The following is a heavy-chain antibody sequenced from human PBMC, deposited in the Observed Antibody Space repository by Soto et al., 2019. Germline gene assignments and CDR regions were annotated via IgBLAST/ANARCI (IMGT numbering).Heavy chain of an antibody. Sequence: SETLSLTCTVSGGSISSYYWSWIRQPPGKGLEWIGYIYYSGSTNYNPSLKSRVTISVDTSKNQFSLKLSSVTAADTAVYYCARDSGRITMVRGVIQPERYYYYYMDVWGKGTTVTVSS. J-gene: IGHJ6*03. D-gene: IGHD3-10*01. V-gene: IGHV4-59*01. CDR1: GGSISSYY. CDR3: ARDSGRITMVRGVIQPERYYYYYMDV. CDR2: IYYSGST.